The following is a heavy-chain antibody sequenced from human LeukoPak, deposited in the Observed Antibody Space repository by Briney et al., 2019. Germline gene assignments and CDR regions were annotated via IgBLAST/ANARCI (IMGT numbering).Heavy chain of an antibody. CDR3: ARVRWSVAPIGTHSGLDY. CDR2: IKQDGSEK. D-gene: IGHD6-13*01. J-gene: IGHJ4*02. V-gene: IGHV3-7*01. Sequence: GGSLRLSCAASGFTFSSYSMSWVRQAPGKGLEWVANIKQDGSEKHYVDSVRGRFTVSRDNAKNSLYLQMNSLRAEDAAVYYCARVRWSVAPIGTHSGLDYWGQGTLVTVSS. CDR1: GFTFSSYS.